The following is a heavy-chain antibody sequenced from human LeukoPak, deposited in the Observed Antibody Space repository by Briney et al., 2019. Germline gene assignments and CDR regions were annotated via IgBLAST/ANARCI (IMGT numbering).Heavy chain of an antibody. CDR2: IYSTGST. J-gene: IGHJ4*02. V-gene: IGHV4-4*07. CDR1: GGSITSYY. CDR3: AGYSYGRFDY. Sequence: SETLSLTCSVSGGSITSYYWSWIRQPAGKGLEWIGRIYSTGSTKYNPSLKSRVTMSVDTTKNQFSLKLSSVTAADTAVYYCAGYSYGRFDYWGQGTLVTVSS. D-gene: IGHD5-18*01.